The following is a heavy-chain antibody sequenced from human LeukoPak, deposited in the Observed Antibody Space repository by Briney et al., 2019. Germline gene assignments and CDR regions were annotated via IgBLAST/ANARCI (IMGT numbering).Heavy chain of an antibody. CDR1: VFNFSSYS. Sequence: PGGSLRLSCAASVFNFSSYSMNWVRQAPGKGLEWVSSISSRSSYVYYADSVKGRFAISRDNAKNSLYLQMNSLRAEDTAVYYCARGYHSDIRSERTPLYYFDYWGQGTLVTVSS. CDR3: ARGYHSDIRSERTPLYYFDY. D-gene: IGHD3-22*01. V-gene: IGHV3-21*01. J-gene: IGHJ4*02. CDR2: ISSRSSYV.